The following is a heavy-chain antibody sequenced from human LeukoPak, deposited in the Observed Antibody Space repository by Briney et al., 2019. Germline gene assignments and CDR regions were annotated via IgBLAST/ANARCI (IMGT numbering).Heavy chain of an antibody. J-gene: IGHJ5*02. D-gene: IGHD6-13*01. CDR2: ISSSSSYI. CDR3: ARDPLGTEQP. V-gene: IGHV3-21*01. Sequence: GGSLRLSCAASGFTFSSYSMNWVRQAPGKGLEWVSSISSSSSYIYYADSVKGRFTISRDNAKNSLYLQMNSLRAEATAVYYCARDPLGTEQPWGQGTLVTVSS. CDR1: GFTFSSYS.